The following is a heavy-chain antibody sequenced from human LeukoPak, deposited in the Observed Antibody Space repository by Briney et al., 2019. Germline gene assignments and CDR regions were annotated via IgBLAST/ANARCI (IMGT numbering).Heavy chain of an antibody. J-gene: IGHJ5*02. CDR2: IIHSGST. CDR3: ARDRRRQQLLHGWFDP. D-gene: IGHD6-13*01. V-gene: IGHV4-34*12. CDR1: GGSFSDYY. Sequence: PSETLSLTCAVYGGSFSDYYWNWIRQPPGKGLEWIGEIIHSGSTHYNPPLKSRVTISVDTSNNQFSLKLTSVTAADTAVYYCARDRRRQQLLHGWFDPWGQGTLVTVPS.